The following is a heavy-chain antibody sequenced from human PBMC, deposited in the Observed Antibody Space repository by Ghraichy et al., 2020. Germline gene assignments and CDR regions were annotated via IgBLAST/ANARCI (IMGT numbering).Heavy chain of an antibody. V-gene: IGHV1-8*01. CDR1: GYTFTSYD. D-gene: IGHD3-10*01. CDR2: MNPNSGNT. CDR3: ARGNHYTYYGSGSYYTNGNWFDP. J-gene: IGHJ5*02. Sequence: ASVKVSCKASGYTFTSYDINWVRQATGQGLEWMGWMNPNSGNTGYAQKFQGRVTMTRNTSISTAYMELSSLRSEDTAVYYCARGNHYTYYGSGSYYTNGNWFDPWGQGTLVTVSS.